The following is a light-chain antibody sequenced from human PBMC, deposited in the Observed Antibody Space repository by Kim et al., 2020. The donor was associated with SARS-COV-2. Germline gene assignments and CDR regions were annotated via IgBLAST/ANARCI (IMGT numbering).Light chain of an antibody. J-gene: IGLJ2*01. CDR2: SND. Sequence: QSVLTQPPSASGTPGQRVTISCSGSTSNIGTNAVNWYQQLPGTAPKLLIYSNDHRPSGVPDRFSGSKSGTSASLAISGLQSEDEADYYCSAWDDSLNGVICGGGTQLTVL. CDR1: TSNIGTNA. V-gene: IGLV1-44*01. CDR3: SAWDDSLNGVI.